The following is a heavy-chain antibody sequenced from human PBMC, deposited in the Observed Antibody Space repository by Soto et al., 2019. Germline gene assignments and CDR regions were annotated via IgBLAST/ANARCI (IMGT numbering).Heavy chain of an antibody. D-gene: IGHD3-3*01. J-gene: IGHJ6*02. CDR1: GFTFSSYA. CDR3: AKGQHVLRFWEWRPPYDGMDV. Sequence: PGGSLRLSCAASGFTFSSYAMSWVRQAPGKGLEWVSAISGSGGSTYYADSVKGRFTISRDNSKNTLYLQMNSLRAEDTAVYYCAKGQHVLRFWEWRPPYDGMDVSGQGTKLTVS. V-gene: IGHV3-23*01. CDR2: ISGSGGST.